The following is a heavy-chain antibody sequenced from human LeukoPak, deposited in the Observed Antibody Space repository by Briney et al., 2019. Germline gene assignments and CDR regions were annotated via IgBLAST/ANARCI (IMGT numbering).Heavy chain of an antibody. CDR1: GFSFTSYS. Sequence: GGSLRLSCAASGFSFTSYSMNWVRQAPGKGLEWGSYINSGSSSMYYVDSVKGRFTISRDTAKKSLYLQMNSLTADDTAVYYCARGTGTAAFFFDYWGQGTLVTVSS. CDR3: ARGTGTAAFFFDY. V-gene: IGHV3-48*01. CDR2: INSGSSSM. J-gene: IGHJ4*02. D-gene: IGHD6-13*01.